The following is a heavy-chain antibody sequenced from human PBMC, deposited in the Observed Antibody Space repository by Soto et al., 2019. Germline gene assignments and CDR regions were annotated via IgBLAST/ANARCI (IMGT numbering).Heavy chain of an antibody. V-gene: IGHV1-3*01. CDR3: ARGIATGQLDP. J-gene: IGHJ5*02. D-gene: IGHD2-2*01. Sequence: QVQLVQSGAEVKKPGASVKISCKASGYTFTRYTMNWVRQAPGQRLEWMGWINPDNGNTKSSPKFQDRVIITRDTSASTAYMDLSSLRSEDTAVHYCARGIATGQLDPWGQGTLVTVSS. CDR1: GYTFTRYT. CDR2: INPDNGNT.